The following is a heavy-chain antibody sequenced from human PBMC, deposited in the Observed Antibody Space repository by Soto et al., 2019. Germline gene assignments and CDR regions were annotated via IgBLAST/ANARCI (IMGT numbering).Heavy chain of an antibody. CDR2: MHTGGNEK. V-gene: IGHV3-33*08. CDR3: ARDADTTGHYSHFDL. J-gene: IGHJ4*02. Sequence: QVQLVESGGGVVQPGGSLRLSCAASGFTFSYYGFHWVRQAPGKGLEWVAVMHTGGNEKYYVDSVKGRFTVSRDDSRNMVYLEMSGLRAVDTAEYFCARDADTTGHYSHFDLWGRGARVAVS. CDR1: GFTFSYYG. D-gene: IGHD3-9*01.